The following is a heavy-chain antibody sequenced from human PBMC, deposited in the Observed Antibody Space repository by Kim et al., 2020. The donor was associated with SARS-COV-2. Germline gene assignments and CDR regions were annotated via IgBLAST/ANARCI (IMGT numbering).Heavy chain of an antibody. CDR2: GST. D-gene: IGHD2-15*01. Sequence: GSTNYNPSRESRVPVSEDTSKSQFSRKLSSVTAADTAVYYCGRGVAATGYWGQGTLVTVSS. V-gene: IGHV4-59*09. J-gene: IGHJ4*02. CDR3: GRGVAATGY.